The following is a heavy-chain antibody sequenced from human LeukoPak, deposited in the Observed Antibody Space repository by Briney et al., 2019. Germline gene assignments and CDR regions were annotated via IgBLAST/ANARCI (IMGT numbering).Heavy chain of an antibody. CDR1: GYTFTSYG. Sequence: ASVKVSCKASGYTFTSYGISWVRQAPGQGLEWMGWINPNSGGTNYAQKFQGRVTMTRDTSISTAYMELSRLRSDDTAVYYCARGGSYPDATDIVVVPAARWWYYYYYMDVWGKGTTVTVSS. V-gene: IGHV1-2*02. CDR2: INPNSGGT. J-gene: IGHJ6*03. D-gene: IGHD2-2*01. CDR3: ARGGSYPDATDIVVVPAARWWYYYYYMDV.